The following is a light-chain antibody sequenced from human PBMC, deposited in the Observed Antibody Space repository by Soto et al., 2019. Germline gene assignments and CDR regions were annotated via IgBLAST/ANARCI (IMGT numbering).Light chain of an antibody. J-gene: IGKJ1*01. V-gene: IGKV1-39*01. CDR1: QSISNY. Sequence: IQMTQSPSALAASVGDRVTSTCRASQSISNYLNWYQQKPGKAPKLLIYKASTLKSGVPSRFSGSGSGTDFTLTISSLQPEDFATYYCQQSYSTPWTFGQGTKVDIK. CDR2: KAS. CDR3: QQSYSTPWT.